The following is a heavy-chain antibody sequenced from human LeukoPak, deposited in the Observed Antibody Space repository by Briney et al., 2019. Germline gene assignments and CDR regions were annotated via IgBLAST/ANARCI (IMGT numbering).Heavy chain of an antibody. CDR1: GFTFSAYA. Sequence: GGSLRLSCVASGFTFSAYAMHWVRQAPGKGLEWLSVISSDGSIKKYADSVKGRFTISREHSKNTLNLQMNSLRTGDTATYYCARDVRGQKYDINGFNYWGQGTLVTAS. V-gene: IGHV3-30*04. CDR2: ISSDGSIK. CDR3: ARDVRGQKYDINGFNY. J-gene: IGHJ4*02. D-gene: IGHD3-22*01.